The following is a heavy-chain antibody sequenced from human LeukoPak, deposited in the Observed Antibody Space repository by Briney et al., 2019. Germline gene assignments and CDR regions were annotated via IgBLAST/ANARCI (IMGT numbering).Heavy chain of an antibody. V-gene: IGHV4-34*01. CDR3: ARGRVPELVRRDGYNVFDY. D-gene: IGHD5-24*01. Sequence: PSETLSLTCAVSGYSISSGYYWSWIRQPPGKGLEWIGEINHSGSTNYKPSLKSRVTISVETSKNQFSLKLSSVTAADTAVYYCARGRVPELVRRDGYNVFDYWGQGTLVTVSS. J-gene: IGHJ4*02. CDR1: GYSISSGYY. CDR2: INHSGST.